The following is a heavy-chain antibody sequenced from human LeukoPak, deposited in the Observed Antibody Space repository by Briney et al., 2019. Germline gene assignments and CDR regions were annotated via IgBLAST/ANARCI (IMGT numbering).Heavy chain of an antibody. CDR3: ARDSSNCISH. V-gene: IGHV3-33*01. CDR2: IWYDGSNK. D-gene: IGHD6-13*01. CDR1: GFTFSSND. Sequence: GGSLRLTCTASGFTFSSNDLHCVRQAPGKGLEWVAVIWYDGSNKYYADSVKGRFTISRDNSKSMVYLQMNSLRAEDTAVYHCARDSSNCISHWGQGTLVTVSS. J-gene: IGHJ4*02.